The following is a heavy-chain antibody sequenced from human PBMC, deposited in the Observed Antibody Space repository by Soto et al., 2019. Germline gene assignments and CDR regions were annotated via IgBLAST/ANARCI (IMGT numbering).Heavy chain of an antibody. J-gene: IGHJ4*02. CDR2: ISGSGVEK. D-gene: IGHD3-22*01. Sequence: GGSLRLSCAASGFTVTTYAMSWVRQAPGKGLEWVSAISGSGVEKDYADSAKGRFTISRDNSKNTLYLQMNSLRAEDTAVYYCAKDQNYYDNRPTDYWGQGTPVTVSS. CDR1: GFTVTTYA. V-gene: IGHV3-23*01. CDR3: AKDQNYYDNRPTDY.